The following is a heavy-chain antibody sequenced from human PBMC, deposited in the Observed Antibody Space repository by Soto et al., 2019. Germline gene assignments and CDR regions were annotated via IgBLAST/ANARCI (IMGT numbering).Heavy chain of an antibody. CDR2: ISGSGGST. CDR1: GFTFSSYA. J-gene: IGHJ4*02. D-gene: IGHD3-10*01. CDR3: AKGRITMVRGVIASRWWYFDY. V-gene: IGHV3-23*01. Sequence: EVQLLESGGGLVQPGGSLRLSCAASGFTFSSYAMSWVRQAPGKGLEWVSAISGSGGSTYYADSVKGRFTISRDNSKNTLYLQMNSLRAEDTAVYYCAKGRITMVRGVIASRWWYFDYWGQGTLVTVSS.